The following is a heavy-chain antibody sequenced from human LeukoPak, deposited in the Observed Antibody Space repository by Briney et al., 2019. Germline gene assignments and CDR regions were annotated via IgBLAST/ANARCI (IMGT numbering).Heavy chain of an antibody. J-gene: IGHJ4*02. CDR2: ISSSGSYI. V-gene: IGHV3-21*01. CDR3: AGGAGYDILTGPHY. D-gene: IGHD3-9*01. Sequence: GGSLRLSCAASGFTFSNYAMTWVRQAPGKGLEWVSSISSSGSYIHYADSVKGRFTISRDNAKNSLFLQMNSLTAEDTAVYYCAGGAGYDILTGPHYWGQGTLVTVSS. CDR1: GFTFSNYA.